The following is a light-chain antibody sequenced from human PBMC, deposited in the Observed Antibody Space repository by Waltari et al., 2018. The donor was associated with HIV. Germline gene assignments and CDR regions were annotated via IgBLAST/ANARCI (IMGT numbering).Light chain of an antibody. V-gene: IGKV1-6*01. Sequence: AIQMTQSPSSLSASVGDRVTITCRASQGIRNDLGWFQHKPGKAPKLLIYTASSLQSGVPSRFSGSGSGTDFTLTISNLQPEDFATYYCLQDYNYPLTFGQWTKVEIK. J-gene: IGKJ1*01. CDR2: TAS. CDR1: QGIRND. CDR3: LQDYNYPLT.